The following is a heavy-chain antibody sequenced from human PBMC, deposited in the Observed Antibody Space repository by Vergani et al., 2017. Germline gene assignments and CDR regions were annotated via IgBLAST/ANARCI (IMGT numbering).Heavy chain of an antibody. Sequence: QVQLQESGPGLVKPSQTLSLTCTVSGGSINSHNYYWSWIRQPAGKGLEWIGRIHTSGSTHYNPSLKSRVTMSQDTSKNQFSLNLTSVTAADTAVYFCARGNCLGGSYYKPLFDYWGQGILVTVSS. D-gene: IGHD2-15*01. CDR1: GGSINSHNYY. CDR3: ARGNCLGGSYYKPLFDY. CDR2: IHTSGST. J-gene: IGHJ4*02. V-gene: IGHV4-61*02.